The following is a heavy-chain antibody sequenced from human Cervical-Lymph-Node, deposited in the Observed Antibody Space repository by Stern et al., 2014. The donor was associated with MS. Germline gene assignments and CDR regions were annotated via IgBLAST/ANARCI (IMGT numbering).Heavy chain of an antibody. D-gene: IGHD1-20*01. J-gene: IGHJ4*02. Sequence: QVQLVQSGGGVVQPGRSLRLSCAASGFTFSSYGMHWVRQAPGKGLEWVAVISYDGSNKYYADSVKGRFTISRDNSKNTLYLQMNSLRAEDTAVYYCAKEQHNWNDERIFDYWGQGTLVTVSS. CDR1: GFTFSSYG. CDR3: AKEQHNWNDERIFDY. CDR2: ISYDGSNK. V-gene: IGHV3-30*18.